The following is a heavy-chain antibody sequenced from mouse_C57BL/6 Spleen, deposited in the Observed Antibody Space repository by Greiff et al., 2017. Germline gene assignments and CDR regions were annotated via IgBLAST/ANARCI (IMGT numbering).Heavy chain of an antibody. J-gene: IGHJ4*01. Sequence: EVQGVESGGGLVKPGGSLKLSCAASGFTFSDYGMHWVRQAPEKGLEWVAYISRGSSTIYYADTVKGRFTISRDNGKNTLFLQKTGLRSEDTAMYDCSRGGYYAMDYWGQGTSGTVSS. CDR2: ISRGSSTI. CDR3: SRGGYYAMDY. CDR1: GFTFSDYG. V-gene: IGHV5-17*01.